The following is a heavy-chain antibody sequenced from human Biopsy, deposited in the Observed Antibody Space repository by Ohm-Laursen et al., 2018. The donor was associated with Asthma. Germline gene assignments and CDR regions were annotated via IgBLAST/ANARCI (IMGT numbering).Heavy chain of an antibody. D-gene: IGHD6-19*01. CDR2: ISYDGSSI. V-gene: IGHV3-30-3*01. CDR3: AREGVAGTHIED. J-gene: IGHJ4*02. Sequence: SLRLSCSASGFTFGNFWMSWGRQTPGKGLEWVAVISYDGSSIYYADSVKGRFTISRDNSKNTLSLQMNSLTAEDTAVYYCAREGVAGTHIEDWGQGTLVTVSS. CDR1: GFTFGNFW.